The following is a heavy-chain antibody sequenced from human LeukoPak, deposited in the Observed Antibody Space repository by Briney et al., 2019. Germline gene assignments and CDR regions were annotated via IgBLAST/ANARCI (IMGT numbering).Heavy chain of an antibody. J-gene: IGHJ6*03. V-gene: IGHV4-34*01. CDR2: INHSGST. Sequence: SETLSLTCAVYGGSFSGYYWSWIRQPPGKGLDWIGEINHSGSTNYNPSLKSRVTISVDTSKNQFSLKLSSVTAADTAVYYCARGRSEYYYYYMDVWGEGTTVTVSS. CDR1: GGSFSGYY. CDR3: ARGRSEYYYYYMDV.